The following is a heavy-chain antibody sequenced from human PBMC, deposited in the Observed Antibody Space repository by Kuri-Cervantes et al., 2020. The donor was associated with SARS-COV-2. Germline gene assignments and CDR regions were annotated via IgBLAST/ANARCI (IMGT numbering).Heavy chain of an antibody. CDR2: IDWDDDK. CDR1: GFSLNTSGMC. V-gene: IGHV2-70*11. J-gene: IGHJ4*02. Sequence: SGPTLVKPTRTLTLTCTFSGFSLNTSGMCVSWIRQPPGKALEWLARIDWDDDKYYNTFLQTRPSIAKDTSKNQVVLTMTNMDPVDTATYYCARIQATTVIADYWGQGTLVTVSS. CDR3: ARIQATTVIADY. D-gene: IGHD4-11*01.